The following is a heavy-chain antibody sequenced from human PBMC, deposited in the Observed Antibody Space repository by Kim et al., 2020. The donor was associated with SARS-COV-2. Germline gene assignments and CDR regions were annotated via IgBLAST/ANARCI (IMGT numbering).Heavy chain of an antibody. D-gene: IGHD3-16*01. CDR3: ARGDTSTYYYYYGMDV. Sequence: SVKSRITINPDTSKNQFSLQLNSVTPEDTAVYYCARGDTSTYYYYYGMDVWGQGTTVTVSS. J-gene: IGHJ6*02. V-gene: IGHV6-1*01.